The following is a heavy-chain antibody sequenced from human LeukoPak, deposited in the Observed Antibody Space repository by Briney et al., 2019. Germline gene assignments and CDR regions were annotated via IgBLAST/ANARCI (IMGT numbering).Heavy chain of an antibody. CDR2: TYYRSKWYN. CDR3: ARERYYFDN. D-gene: IGHD5-24*01. J-gene: IGHJ4*02. V-gene: IGHV6-1*01. CDR1: GDSVSSNSSD. Sequence: SQTLSLTCAISGDSVSSNSSDWSWIRQSPSRGLEWLGGTYYRSKWYNDYAVSVTSRITINPDTSKNPFSLQLNSVTPEDTAVYYCARERYYFDNSGQGDLVTVSS.